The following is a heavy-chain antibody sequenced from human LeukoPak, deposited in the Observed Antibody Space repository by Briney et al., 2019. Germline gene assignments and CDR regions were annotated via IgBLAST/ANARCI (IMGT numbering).Heavy chain of an antibody. D-gene: IGHD4-23*01. CDR2: ISPNGGST. CDR1: GFTFSDAR. CDR3: VKGDYGGNYRGAFDI. V-gene: IGHV3-64D*06. J-gene: IGHJ3*02. Sequence: GGSLRLSCAASGFTFSDARMSWVRQAPGKGLEYVSAISPNGGSTYYADSVKGSFTISRDNSKNTLYLQMSSLRAEDTAVYYCVKGDYGGNYRGAFDIWGQGTMVTVSS.